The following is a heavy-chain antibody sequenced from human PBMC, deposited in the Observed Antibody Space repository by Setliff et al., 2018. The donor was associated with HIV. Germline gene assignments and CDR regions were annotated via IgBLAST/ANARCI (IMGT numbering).Heavy chain of an antibody. Sequence: KPSETLSLTCAVSGVSVNNDDDCWGWIRQPPGKGLEWIAIIHQSGTAHKRPSLKSRVTISIDTSENLFSLKLSGVTAADTAIYYCARQVGEGKWYLDSWGHGTLVTVSS. CDR1: GVSVNNDDDC. V-gene: IGHV4-39*01. J-gene: IGHJ4*01. CDR3: ARQVGEGKWYLDS. CDR2: IHQSGTA. D-gene: IGHD1-26*01.